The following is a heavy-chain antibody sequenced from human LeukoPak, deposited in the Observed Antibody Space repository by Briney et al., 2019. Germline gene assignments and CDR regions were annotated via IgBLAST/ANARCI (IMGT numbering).Heavy chain of an antibody. CDR3: ARTSDSGSYQDYYFDY. CDR2: MNPNSGNT. J-gene: IGHJ4*02. D-gene: IGHD1-26*01. V-gene: IGHV1-8*01. CDR1: GYTFTSYD. Sequence: ASVKVSCKASGYTFTSYDINWVRQATGQGLEWMGWMNPNSGNTGYAQKFQGRVTMTRNTSISTAYMELSSLRSEDTAVYYCARTSDSGSYQDYYFDYWGQGTLVTVSS.